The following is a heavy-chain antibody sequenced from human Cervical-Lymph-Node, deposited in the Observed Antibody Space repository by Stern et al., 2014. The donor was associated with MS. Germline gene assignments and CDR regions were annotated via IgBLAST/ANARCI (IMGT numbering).Heavy chain of an antibody. D-gene: IGHD5-12*01. V-gene: IGHV5-51*03. CDR3: ARSPATPSGYDRFDY. CDR2: IFPRDSNT. CDR1: GYLFDDYW. J-gene: IGHJ4*02. Sequence: MQLVQSGAEVKKPGESLKISCEASGYLFDDYWIGWVRQMSGRGLELVAIIFPRDSNTRYSPSVQGQVTISADKSISTAYLQWSTLKARDPAMYSCARSPATPSGYDRFDYWGQGALVTVSS.